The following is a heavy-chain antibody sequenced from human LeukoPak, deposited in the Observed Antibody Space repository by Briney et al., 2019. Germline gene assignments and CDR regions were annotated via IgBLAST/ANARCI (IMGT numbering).Heavy chain of an antibody. D-gene: IGHD6-19*01. CDR1: GGSISSSSYY. J-gene: IGHJ5*02. Sequence: PSETLSLTCTVSGGSISSSSYYWSWIRQPPGKGLEWIGEINHSGSTNYNPSLKSRVTISVDTSKNQFSLKLSSVTAADTAVYYCARVRRWNIAVAGGFDPWGQGTLVTVSS. CDR3: ARVRRWNIAVAGGFDP. CDR2: INHSGST. V-gene: IGHV4-39*07.